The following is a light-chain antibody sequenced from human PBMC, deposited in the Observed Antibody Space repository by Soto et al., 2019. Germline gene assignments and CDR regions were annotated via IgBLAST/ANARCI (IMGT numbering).Light chain of an antibody. V-gene: IGLV2-11*01. CDR2: DVN. Sequence: QSALIQPRSVSASLGQSVTISCTGSLSDVAVYEYVSWYQQQPDKAPKLMIYDVNKRASGVPDRFSGSESGNAASLIISGLQVADEADYYCCIYATKYIFGTGTKVTVL. CDR1: LSDVAVYEY. CDR3: CIYATKYI. J-gene: IGLJ1*01.